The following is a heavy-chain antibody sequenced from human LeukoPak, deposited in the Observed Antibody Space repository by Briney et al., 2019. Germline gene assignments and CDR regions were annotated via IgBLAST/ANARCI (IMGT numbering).Heavy chain of an antibody. Sequence: GGSLRLSCVVSGFTFSGYAMPWVRQSPGKGLEWVALISFDGESTFYADSVRGRFTVSRDNSKNTLYLQISSLRIGDTATYYCARASDALQATDAFDLWGQGTMAIVSS. CDR1: GFTFSGYA. J-gene: IGHJ3*01. CDR2: ISFDGEST. CDR3: ARASDALQATDAFDL. V-gene: IGHV3-30*04. D-gene: IGHD5-12*01.